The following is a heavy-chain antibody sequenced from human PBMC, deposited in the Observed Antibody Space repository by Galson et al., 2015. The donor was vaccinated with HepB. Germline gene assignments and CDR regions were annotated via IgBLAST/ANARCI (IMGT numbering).Heavy chain of an antibody. Sequence: SETLSLTCSVSGDSISGYFWSWIRQPPGKGLEWVGYIFYSGSTDYNPSLKSRISMSIDTSKNQFSLKLTSVTAADTAVYFCARGGGDYVRSPYNFWGRGTLVTVSS. CDR3: ARGGGDYVRSPYNF. CDR1: GDSISGYF. CDR2: IFYSGST. D-gene: IGHD4-17*01. J-gene: IGHJ2*01. V-gene: IGHV4-59*01.